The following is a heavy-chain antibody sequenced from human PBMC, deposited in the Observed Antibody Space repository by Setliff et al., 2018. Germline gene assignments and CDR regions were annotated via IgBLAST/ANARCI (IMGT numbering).Heavy chain of an antibody. CDR3: ARGFWSGYFVLDF. D-gene: IGHD3-3*01. Sequence: SGPTLVNPTQTLTLTCSFSGFSLTTNGVGVGWIRQPPGKALEWLALIYYDDDRRYNPSVKNRLTITKDTSKNQVVLTMTNVDPVDTATYYCARGFWSGYFVLDFWGQGSLVTVSS. CDR2: IYYDDDR. J-gene: IGHJ4*02. V-gene: IGHV2-5*02. CDR1: GFSLTTNGVG.